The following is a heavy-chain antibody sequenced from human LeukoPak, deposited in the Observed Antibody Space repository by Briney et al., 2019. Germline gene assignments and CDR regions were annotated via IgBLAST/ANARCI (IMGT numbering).Heavy chain of an antibody. D-gene: IGHD3-3*01. J-gene: IGHJ4*02. CDR3: AKGRGYDFYHFDY. V-gene: IGHV4-34*01. CDR1: GGSFSGYY. CDR2: INHSGST. Sequence: SETLSLTCAVCGGSFSGYYWSWIRQPPGKGLEWIGEINHSGSTNYNPSLKSRVTISVDTSKNQFSLKLSSVTAADTAVYYCAKGRGYDFYHFDYWGQGTLVTVSS.